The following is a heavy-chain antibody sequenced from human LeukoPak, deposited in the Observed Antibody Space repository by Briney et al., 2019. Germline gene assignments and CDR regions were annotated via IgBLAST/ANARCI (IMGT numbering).Heavy chain of an antibody. CDR1: GFISSDSA. Sequence: GGSLKLSCAASGFISSDSAIQWVRQASGKGLEWVGRIRSKTNSYATAYGASVKGRFTFSRDDSKNTAYLQMNSLKIEDTAVYYCTGGNDYWGQGTLVTVSS. CDR2: IRSKTNSYAT. D-gene: IGHD4-23*01. J-gene: IGHJ4*02. V-gene: IGHV3-73*01. CDR3: TGGNDY.